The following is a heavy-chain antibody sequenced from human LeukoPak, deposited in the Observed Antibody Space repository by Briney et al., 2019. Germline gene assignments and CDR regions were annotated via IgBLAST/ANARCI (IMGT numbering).Heavy chain of an antibody. CDR1: GFTFSSYG. CDR3: ARDPPPNYYDRSGYAFDY. CDR2: ISSSSSDI. Sequence: GGSLRLSCAASGFTFSSYGMHWVRQAPGKGLEWVSSISSSSSDIYYADSVKGRFTISRDNAKNSLYLQMNSLRAEDTAVYYCARDPPPNYYDRSGYAFDYWGQGTLVTVSS. J-gene: IGHJ4*02. D-gene: IGHD3-22*01. V-gene: IGHV3-21*01.